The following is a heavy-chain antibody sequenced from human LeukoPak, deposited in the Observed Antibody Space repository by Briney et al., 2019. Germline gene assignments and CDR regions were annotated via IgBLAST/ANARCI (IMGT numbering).Heavy chain of an antibody. J-gene: IGHJ2*01. V-gene: IGHV4-31*11. CDR3: ARASPYDSSGYYFGAFDL. D-gene: IGHD3-22*01. CDR1: GGSFSGYY. Sequence: PSETLSLTCAVYGGSFSGYYWSWIRQHPGKGLEWIGYIYYSGSTYYNPSLKSRVTISVDTSKNQFSLKLSSVTAADTAVYYCARASPYDSSGYYFGAFDLWGRGTLVTVSS. CDR2: IYYSGST.